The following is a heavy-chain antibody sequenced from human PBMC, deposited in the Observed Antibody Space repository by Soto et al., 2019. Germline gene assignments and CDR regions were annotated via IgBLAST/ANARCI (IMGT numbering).Heavy chain of an antibody. V-gene: IGHV3-23*01. CDR1: AFTFSSYA. CDR3: AKSSSYYYDSSLDY. D-gene: IGHD3-22*01. J-gene: IGHJ4*02. CDR2: IIGSGGAT. Sequence: EVQLLECGGGLVQPGGPLRLSCAASAFTFSSYAMSWVRQAPGKGLEWVSTIIGSGGATYYADAVKGRFTISRDNSKNTLYLQMNSLRAEDPALYDCAKSSSYYYDSSLDYWGQGTLVTVSS.